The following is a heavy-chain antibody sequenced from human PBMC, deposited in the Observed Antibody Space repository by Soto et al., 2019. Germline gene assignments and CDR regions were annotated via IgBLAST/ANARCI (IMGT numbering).Heavy chain of an antibody. CDR2: ISGSGDST. CDR3: AKGGSDGITIFGVVTMGY. J-gene: IGHJ4*02. D-gene: IGHD3-3*01. V-gene: IGHV3-23*01. CDR1: GFTFSSYA. Sequence: GGSLRLSCAASGFTFSSYARSWVRQAPGKGLESVSAISGSGDSTYYADSVKSRFTISRDNSKNTLYLQMNSLRAEDTAVYYCAKGGSDGITIFGVVTMGYWGQGTMVTVYS.